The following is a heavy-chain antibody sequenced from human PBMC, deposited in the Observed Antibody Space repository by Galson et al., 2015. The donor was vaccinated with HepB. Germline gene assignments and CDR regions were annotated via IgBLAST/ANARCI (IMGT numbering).Heavy chain of an antibody. Sequence: SLRLSCAASGFTFRTYAMTWVRQAPGKGLEWASGITGSGGMTFYADSVKGRFTISRDSSKNTLYLQMNSLRAEDTAVYYCVKFRGSGSYKSYWFDCWGQGTLATVSS. CDR3: VKFRGSGSYKSYWFDC. CDR1: GFTFRTYA. J-gene: IGHJ5*01. D-gene: IGHD1-26*01. CDR2: ITGSGGMT. V-gene: IGHV3-23*01.